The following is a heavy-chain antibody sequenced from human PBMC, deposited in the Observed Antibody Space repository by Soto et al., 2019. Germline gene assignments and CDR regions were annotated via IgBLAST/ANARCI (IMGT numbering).Heavy chain of an antibody. Sequence: PSETLSLTCTVSGGSISSYYWSWIRQPPGKGLEWIAYIYYTGSTNYNPSLKSRVTLSADTSKNQFSLKLISVTAADTAMYYCARVDNSGSYFDYWGQGTLVTVSS. CDR2: IYYTGST. D-gene: IGHD3-22*01. J-gene: IGHJ4*02. CDR1: GGSISSYY. V-gene: IGHV4-59*01. CDR3: ARVDNSGSYFDY.